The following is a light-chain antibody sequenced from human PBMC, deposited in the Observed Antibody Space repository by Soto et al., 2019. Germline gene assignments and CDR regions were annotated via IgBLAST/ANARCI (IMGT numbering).Light chain of an antibody. J-gene: IGKJ1*01. CDR3: QQYNSYSRT. CDR1: QSISSW. CDR2: KAS. V-gene: IGKV1-5*03. Sequence: DIHITHSPFTLSASVVDRVTITCRASQSISSWLAWYQQKPGKAPKLLIYKASSLESGVPSRFSGSGSGTEFTLTISSLQPDDFATYYCQQYNSYSRTFGQGTKVDIK.